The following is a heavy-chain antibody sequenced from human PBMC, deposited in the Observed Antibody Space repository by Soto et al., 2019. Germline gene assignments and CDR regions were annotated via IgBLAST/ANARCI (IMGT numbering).Heavy chain of an antibody. Sequence: QVQLVESGGGVVQPGTSLRLACAASGFTLSNIGMQWVRQAPGKGLEWVAVISAGGNTKYYADSVKGRFTISRDNSENTLFLQMNSLRTEDTAVYYCAKESGGERYAAYFDLWGQGTLVTVSA. CDR2: ISAGGNTK. CDR3: AKESGGERYAAYFDL. D-gene: IGHD2-21*01. V-gene: IGHV3-30*18. J-gene: IGHJ4*02. CDR1: GFTLSNIG.